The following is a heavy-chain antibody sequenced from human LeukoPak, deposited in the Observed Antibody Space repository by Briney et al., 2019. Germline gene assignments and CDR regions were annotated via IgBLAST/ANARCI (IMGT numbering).Heavy chain of an antibody. CDR2: IYYSGST. CDR1: GGSISSYY. V-gene: IGHV4-59*08. CDR3: ARRDYDSSGYYSRGDAFDI. J-gene: IGHJ3*02. D-gene: IGHD3-22*01. Sequence: TSETLSLTCTVSGGSISSYYWSWIRQPPGKGLEWIGYIYYSGSTNYNPSLKSRVTISVDTSKNQFSLKLSSVTAADTAVYYCARRDYDSSGYYSRGDAFDIWGQGTMVTVSS.